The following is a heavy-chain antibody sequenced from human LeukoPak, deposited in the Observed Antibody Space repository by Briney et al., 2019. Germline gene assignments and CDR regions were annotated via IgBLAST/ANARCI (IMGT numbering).Heavy chain of an antibody. J-gene: IGHJ5*02. CDR3: ASLLSTSSKYNWFDP. CDR2: IYTSGST. Sequence: SQTLSLTCTVSGGSISSGSYYWSWIRQPAGKGREWIGRIYTSGSTNYNPSLKSRVTISVDTSKNQFSLKLSSVTAADTAVYYCASLLSTSSKYNWFDPWGQGTRVTVSS. V-gene: IGHV4-61*02. CDR1: GGSISSGSYY. D-gene: IGHD2-2*01.